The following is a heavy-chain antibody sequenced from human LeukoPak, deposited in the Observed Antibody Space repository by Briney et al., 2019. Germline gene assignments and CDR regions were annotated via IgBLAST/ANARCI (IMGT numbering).Heavy chain of an antibody. J-gene: IGHJ4*02. CDR1: GFTVSSNY. CDR2: IYSGGST. Sequence: GGSLRLSCAASGFTVSSNYMSWVRQAPGKGLEWVSVIYSGGSTYYADSVKGRFTISRDNSKNTLYLQMNSLRAEDTAVYYCAKGTASYGSGSFSFDYWGQETLVTVSS. D-gene: IGHD3-10*01. CDR3: AKGTASYGSGSFSFDY. V-gene: IGHV3-66*01.